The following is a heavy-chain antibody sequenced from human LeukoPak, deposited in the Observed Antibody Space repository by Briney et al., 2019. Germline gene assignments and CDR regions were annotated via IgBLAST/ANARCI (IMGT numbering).Heavy chain of an antibody. CDR1: GGSISSYY. CDR3: ARLPIRFLESHDY. Sequence: PSETLSLTCTVSGGSISSYYWSWIRQPPGKGLEWIGYIYHSGSTYYNPSLKSRVTISVDRSKNQFSLKLSSVTAADTAVYYCARLPIRFLESHDYWGQGTLVTVSS. V-gene: IGHV4-59*12. CDR2: IYHSGST. D-gene: IGHD3-3*01. J-gene: IGHJ4*02.